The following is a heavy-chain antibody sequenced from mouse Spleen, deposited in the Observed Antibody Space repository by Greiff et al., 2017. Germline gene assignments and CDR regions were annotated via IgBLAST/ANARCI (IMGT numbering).Heavy chain of an antibody. Sequence: VQLKESGAELVQPGASVKLSCTASGFNITDYYMHWVKQWTEQGLEWIGRIDPEDGETKYAPKFQGKATITADTSSNTAYLQLSSLTSEDTAVYYCARAGDYDDYAMDYWGQGTSVTVSS. V-gene: IGHV14-2*01. J-gene: IGHJ4*01. CDR1: GFNITDYY. D-gene: IGHD2-4*01. CDR3: ARAGDYDDYAMDY. CDR2: IDPEDGET.